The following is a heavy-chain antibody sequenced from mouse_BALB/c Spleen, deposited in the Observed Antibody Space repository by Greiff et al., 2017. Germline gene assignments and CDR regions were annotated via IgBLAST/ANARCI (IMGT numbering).Heavy chain of an antibody. V-gene: IGHV1-69*02. D-gene: IGHD1-1*01. CDR1: GYTFTSYW. CDR3: ARGTTVVGGLGD. J-gene: IGHJ3*01. CDR2: LDPSDSET. Sequence: VQLQQPGAELVKPGAPVKLSCKASGYTFTSYWMNWVKQRPGRGLEWIGRLDPSDSETHYNQKVQGKATLTVDKSSSTAYIQLSSLTSEDSAGYYCARGTTVVGGLGDWGQGTLVTVSA.